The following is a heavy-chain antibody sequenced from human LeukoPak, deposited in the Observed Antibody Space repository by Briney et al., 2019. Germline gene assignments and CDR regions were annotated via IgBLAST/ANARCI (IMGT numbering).Heavy chain of an antibody. V-gene: IGHV1-18*01. CDR3: ARDLSGLSAFEI. J-gene: IGHJ3*02. D-gene: IGHD5-12*01. CDR2: ISAYNGNT. Sequence: ASVKVSCKASGYTFTSYGISWVRQAPGQGLEWMGWISAYNGNTNYVQKLQGRVTMTTDTSTSTAYMELRSLRSDDTAVYYCARDLSGLSAFEIWGQGTMVTVSS. CDR1: GYTFTSYG.